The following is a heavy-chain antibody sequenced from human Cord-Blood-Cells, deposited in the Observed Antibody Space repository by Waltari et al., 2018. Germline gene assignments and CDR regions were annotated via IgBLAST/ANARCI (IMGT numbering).Heavy chain of an antibody. D-gene: IGHD3-22*01. V-gene: IGHV4-34*01. Sequence: QVQLQQWGAGLLKPSETLSLTCAVYGGSFSGYYWSWIRQPPGKGLEWIGEINHSGRTNYNPSLKSRVTISVDTSKNQFALKLSSVTAADTAVYYCARGASSGYYYYYYYGMDVWGQGTTVTVSS. CDR2: INHSGRT. CDR3: ARGASSGYYYYYYYGMDV. J-gene: IGHJ6*02. CDR1: GGSFSGYY.